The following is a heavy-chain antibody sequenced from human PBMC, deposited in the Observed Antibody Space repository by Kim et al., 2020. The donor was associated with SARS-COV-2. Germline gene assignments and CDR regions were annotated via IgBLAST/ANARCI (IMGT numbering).Heavy chain of an antibody. V-gene: IGHV4-34*01. Sequence: SETLSLTCAVYGGSFSGYYWSWIRQPPGKGLEWIGEINHSGSTNYNPSLKSRVTISVDTSKNQFSLKLSSVTAADTAVYYCARGREEIQPWLFGVRRTVYYFDYWGQGTLVTVSS. J-gene: IGHJ4*02. CDR1: GGSFSGYY. CDR3: ARGREEIQPWLFGVRRTVYYFDY. D-gene: IGHD5-18*01. CDR2: INHSGST.